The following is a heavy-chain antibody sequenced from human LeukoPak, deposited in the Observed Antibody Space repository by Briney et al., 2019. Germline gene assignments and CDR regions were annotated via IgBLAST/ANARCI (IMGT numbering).Heavy chain of an antibody. J-gene: IGHJ4*02. Sequence: PSETLSLTCTVSGGSISSYYWSWIRQPPGKGLEWIGYIHYSGSTNYNPSLKSRVTISVDTSKNQFSLKLSSVTAADTAVYYCAREYCSGGSCYSDYWGQGTLVTVSS. CDR2: IHYSGST. CDR1: GGSISSYY. D-gene: IGHD2-15*01. V-gene: IGHV4-59*01. CDR3: AREYCSGGSCYSDY.